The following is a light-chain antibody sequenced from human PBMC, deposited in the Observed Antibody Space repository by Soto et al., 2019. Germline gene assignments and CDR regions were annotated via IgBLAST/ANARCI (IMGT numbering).Light chain of an antibody. CDR3: QSYDSSLPGHVF. CDR2: ANI. Sequence: QSVLTQPPSVSGAPGQRVTISCTGSSSNIGARYDVHWYQQLPGTAPKLLIYANINRPSGVPDRFSGSTSGTSASLAITGLQADDEADYYCQSYDSSLPGHVFFGGGTKLTVL. V-gene: IGLV1-40*01. CDR1: SSNIGARYD. J-gene: IGLJ2*01.